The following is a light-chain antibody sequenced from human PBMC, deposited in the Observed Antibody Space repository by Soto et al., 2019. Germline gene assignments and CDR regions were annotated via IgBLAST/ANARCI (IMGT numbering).Light chain of an antibody. CDR2: DVS. CDR3: SSYTSSSTLSYV. V-gene: IGLV2-14*03. J-gene: IGLJ1*01. CDR1: SSDIGYYNY. Sequence: QSALIQPVSVSGSPGQSITISCTGTSSDIGYYNYVSWYQQHPGKAPKLMIYDVSNRPSGVSNRFSGSKSGNTASLTISGLQAEDEADYYCSSYTSSSTLSYVFGTGTKLTVL.